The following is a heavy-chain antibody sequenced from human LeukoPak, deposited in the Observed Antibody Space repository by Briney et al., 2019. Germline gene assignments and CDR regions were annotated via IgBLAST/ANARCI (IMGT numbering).Heavy chain of an antibody. CDR3: ARDLLAVAGTIDS. CDR1: GFTFSTYN. Sequence: TGGSLRLSCAASGFTFSTYNMNWVRQAPGKGLEWVSYISSSSSTIYYADSVKGRFTISRDNAQNSLYLQMNSLRAEDTAVYYCARDLLAVAGTIDSWGQGTLVTVSS. J-gene: IGHJ4*02. V-gene: IGHV3-48*01. CDR2: ISSSSSTI. D-gene: IGHD6-19*01.